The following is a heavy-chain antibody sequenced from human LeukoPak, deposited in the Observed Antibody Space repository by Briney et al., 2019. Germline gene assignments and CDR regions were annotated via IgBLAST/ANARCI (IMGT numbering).Heavy chain of an antibody. J-gene: IGHJ4*02. CDR1: GYSFTSYW. Sequence: PGESLKISCKGSGYSFTSYWIGWVRQMPGKGLEWMGALYHGDPDPRYSPSLQGHVTISVDRSTSTAYLQWTSLKASDTAIYYCARHMMAGTYSSSLDYWGQGTLVTVSS. D-gene: IGHD6-13*01. CDR3: ARHMMAGTYSSSLDY. CDR2: LYHGDPDP. V-gene: IGHV5-51*01.